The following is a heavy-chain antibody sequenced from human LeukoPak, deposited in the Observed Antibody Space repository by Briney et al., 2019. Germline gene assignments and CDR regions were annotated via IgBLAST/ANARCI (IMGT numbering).Heavy chain of an antibody. V-gene: IGHV1-8*02. Sequence: PRASVKVSYKASGYTFTSYDINWVRQATGQGLEWMGWMNPNSGNTGYAQKFQVRVTMTRDTSISTAYMELSRLRSDDTAVYYCARENFDWLLGYSDYWGQGTLVTVSS. CDR3: ARENFDWLLGYSDY. D-gene: IGHD3-9*01. CDR1: GYTFTSYD. J-gene: IGHJ4*02. CDR2: MNPNSGNT.